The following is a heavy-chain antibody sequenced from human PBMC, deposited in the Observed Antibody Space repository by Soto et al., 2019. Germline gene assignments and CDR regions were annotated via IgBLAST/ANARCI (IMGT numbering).Heavy chain of an antibody. J-gene: IGHJ4*02. Sequence: GGPLRLSCAASGFTFSDYYMSWIRQAPGKGLEWVSYISSSGSTIYYADSVKGRFTISRDNAKNSLYLQMNSLRAEDTAVYYCARDLTYYDYIWGSYRSGYFDYWGQGTLVTVSS. CDR2: ISSSGSTI. CDR3: ARDLTYYDYIWGSYRSGYFDY. CDR1: GFTFSDYY. V-gene: IGHV3-11*01. D-gene: IGHD3-16*02.